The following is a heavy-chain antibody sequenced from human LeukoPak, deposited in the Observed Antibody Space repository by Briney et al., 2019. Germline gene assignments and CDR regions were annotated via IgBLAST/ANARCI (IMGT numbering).Heavy chain of an antibody. Sequence: SETLSLTCAVYGGSFSGYYWSWIRQPPGKGLEWIGEINHSGSTNYNPSLKSRVTISVDTSKNQFSLKLSSVTAADTAVYYCARCSSWYSLYYYYGMDVWGQGTTVTVSS. J-gene: IGHJ6*02. V-gene: IGHV4-34*01. CDR1: GGSFSGYY. CDR3: ARCSSWYSLYYYYGMDV. D-gene: IGHD6-13*01. CDR2: INHSGST.